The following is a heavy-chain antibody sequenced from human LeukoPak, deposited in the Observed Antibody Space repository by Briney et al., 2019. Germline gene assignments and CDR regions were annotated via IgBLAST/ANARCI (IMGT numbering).Heavy chain of an antibody. V-gene: IGHV4-61*02. J-gene: IGHJ4*02. D-gene: IGHD3-22*01. CDR1: GDSISSGDYY. CDR2: ISSSGST. Sequence: PSETLSLTCTVSGDSISSGDYYWSWIRQPAGKGLEWIGRISSSGSTNYNPSLKSRVTISVDTSKNQFSLKLSSVTAADTAVYFCARGPYSYDSSGAFDIWGQGTLVTVSS. CDR3: ARGPYSYDSSGAFDI.